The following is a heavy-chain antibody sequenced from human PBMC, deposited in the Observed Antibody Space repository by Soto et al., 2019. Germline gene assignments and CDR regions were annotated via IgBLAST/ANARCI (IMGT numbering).Heavy chain of an antibody. CDR3: ARGGTYYDFWSGYFAHTDYYYYYMDV. J-gene: IGHJ6*03. V-gene: IGHV4-59*01. CDR1: GGSISSYY. D-gene: IGHD3-3*01. Sequence: SETLSLTCTVSGGSISSYYWSWIRQPPGKGLEWIGYIYYSGSTNYNPSLKSRVTISVDTSKNQFSLKLSSVTAADTAVYYCARGGTYYDFWSGYFAHTDYYYYYMDVWGKGTTVTVSS. CDR2: IYYSGST.